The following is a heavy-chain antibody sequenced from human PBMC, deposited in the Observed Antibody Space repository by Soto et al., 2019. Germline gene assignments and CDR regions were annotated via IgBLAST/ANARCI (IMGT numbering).Heavy chain of an antibody. CDR2: INHSGST. CDR3: ARGSHLAITMVRGVREARFDY. V-gene: IGHV4-34*01. Sequence: QVQLQQWGAGLLKPSETLSLTCAVYGGSFSGYYWSWIRQPPGKGLEWIGEINHSGSTNYNPSLKSRVTISVDTSKNQLSLKLISVTAADTAVYYSARGSHLAITMVRGVREARFDYWGQGTLVIVSS. CDR1: GGSFSGYY. D-gene: IGHD3-10*01. J-gene: IGHJ4*02.